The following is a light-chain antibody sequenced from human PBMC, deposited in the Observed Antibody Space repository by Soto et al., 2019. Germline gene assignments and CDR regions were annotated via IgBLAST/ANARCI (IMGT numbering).Light chain of an antibody. Sequence: EIVLTQSPGTLSLSPGERATLSCRASQSVSSIYLAWYQQKPGQAPRLLIYRASSRATGIPDRFSGSGSGTDFTLTISRLESEDFAVYYCQQYSGSPPYTFGQGTKLEIK. V-gene: IGKV3-20*01. CDR2: RAS. CDR1: QSVSSIY. CDR3: QQYSGSPPYT. J-gene: IGKJ2*01.